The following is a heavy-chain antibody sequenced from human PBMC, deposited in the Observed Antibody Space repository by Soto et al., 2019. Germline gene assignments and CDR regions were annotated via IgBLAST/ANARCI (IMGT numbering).Heavy chain of an antibody. V-gene: IGHV1-69*01. CDR2: IIPIFGTA. CDR1: GGTFSSYA. D-gene: IGHD5-12*01. CDR3: ARDGGDGYDHNWFDR. Sequence: QVQLVQSGAEVKKPGSSVKVSCKASGGTFSSYAISWVRQAPGQGLEWMGGIIPIFGTANYAQKFQGRVTITADESTSTDYMELSSLRSEDTAVDYCARDGGDGYDHNWFDRWGQGTLVTVSS. J-gene: IGHJ5*02.